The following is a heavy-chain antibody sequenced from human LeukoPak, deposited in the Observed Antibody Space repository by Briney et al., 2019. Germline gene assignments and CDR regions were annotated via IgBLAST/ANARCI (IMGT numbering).Heavy chain of an antibody. CDR2: ISSSGSTI. CDR3: AKGVKYSSSSDFDY. D-gene: IGHD6-6*01. J-gene: IGHJ4*02. Sequence: GGSLRLSCAASGFTFSDYYMSWIRQAPGKGLEWVSYISSSGSTIYYADSVKGRFTISRDNSKNTLYLQMNSLRAEDTAVYYCAKGVKYSSSSDFDYWGQGTLVTVSS. V-gene: IGHV3-11*01. CDR1: GFTFSDYY.